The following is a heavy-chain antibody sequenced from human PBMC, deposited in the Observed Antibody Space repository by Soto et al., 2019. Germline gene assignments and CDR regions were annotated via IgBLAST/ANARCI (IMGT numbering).Heavy chain of an antibody. V-gene: IGHV3-23*01. CDR2: ISGSGGST. CDR3: AKDSSGRYFDWLLNNWFDP. CDR1: RFTFSSYA. J-gene: IGHJ5*02. Sequence: GGSLRFSSAASRFTFSSYAMSWVRQAPGKGLEWVSAISGSGGSTYYADSVKGRFTISRDNSKNTLYLQMNSLRAEDTAVYYCAKDSSGRYFDWLLNNWFDPWGYGTLVTVSS. D-gene: IGHD3-9*01.